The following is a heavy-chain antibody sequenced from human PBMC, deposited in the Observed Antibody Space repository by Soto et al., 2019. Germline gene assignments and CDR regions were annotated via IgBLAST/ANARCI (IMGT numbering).Heavy chain of an antibody. J-gene: IGHJ6*01. Sequence: QVQLVESGGGVLQPGTSLRLSCAASGFTFNSYTIHWVRQAPGKGLDWVAVIWYDGNNKYYADSVKGRFTISRDNSKNTLYLQLNRLKNEDTAVYYCARVSADTGIVNYGMEVWGQGTTVNVCS. V-gene: IGHV3-30-3*01. D-gene: IGHD5-18*01. CDR2: IWYDGNNK. CDR3: ARVSADTGIVNYGMEV. CDR1: GFTFNSYT.